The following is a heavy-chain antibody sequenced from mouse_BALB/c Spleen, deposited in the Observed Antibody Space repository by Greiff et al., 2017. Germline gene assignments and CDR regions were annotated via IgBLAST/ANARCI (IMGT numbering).Heavy chain of an antibody. CDR1: GYTFTSYW. J-gene: IGHJ3*01. CDR2: IDPSDSYT. CDR3: ARKAITTATAWFAY. Sequence: VQLQQPGAELVKPGASVKLSCKASGYTFTSYWMHWVKQRPGQGLEWIGEIDPSDSYTNYNQKFKGKATLTVDKSSSTAYMQLSSLTSEDSAVYYCARKAITTATAWFAYWGQGTLVTVSA. V-gene: IGHV1-69*02. D-gene: IGHD1-2*01.